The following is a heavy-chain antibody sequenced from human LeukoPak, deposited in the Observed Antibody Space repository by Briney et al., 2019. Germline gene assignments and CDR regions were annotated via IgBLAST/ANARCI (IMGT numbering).Heavy chain of an antibody. CDR1: GSTFSSYA. V-gene: IGHV3-23*01. CDR2: ISGSGGST. D-gene: IGHD6-19*01. Sequence: GGSLRLSCAASGSTFSSYAMSWVRQAPGKGLEWVSAISGSGGSTYYADSVKGRFTTSRDNSKNTLYLQMNSLRAEDTAVYYCAKPGIAVAGTGDWGQGTLVTVSS. CDR3: AKPGIAVAGTGD. J-gene: IGHJ4*02.